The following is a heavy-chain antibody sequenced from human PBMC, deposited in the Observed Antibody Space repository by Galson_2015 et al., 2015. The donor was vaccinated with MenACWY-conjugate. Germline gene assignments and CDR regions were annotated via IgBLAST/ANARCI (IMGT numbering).Heavy chain of an antibody. CDR1: GDSVSGPNVA. CDR2: TYYTSRWYT. Sequence: CAISGDSVSGPNVAWNWIRQSPSRGLEWLGRTYYTSRWYTNYAMSVTRRIAISPDTSKNQVTLQLNSVTPEDTDVYYCAREVLNIFDSWGQGTLVTVSS. D-gene: IGHD3-9*01. CDR3: AREVLNIFDS. V-gene: IGHV6-1*01. J-gene: IGHJ4*02.